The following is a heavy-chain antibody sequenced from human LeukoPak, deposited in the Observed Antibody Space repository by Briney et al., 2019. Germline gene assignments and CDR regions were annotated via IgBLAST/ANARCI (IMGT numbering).Heavy chain of an antibody. CDR2: IYDDDQT. J-gene: IGHJ4*02. CDR3: ARHFSDYLTYFDY. CDR1: GFIVSSNY. V-gene: IGHV3-53*01. Sequence: GGSLRLSCAASGFIVSSNYMSWVRQAPGKGLEWVSIIYDDDQTNYADSVKGRFTISRDKSKNTMYFQMNSLRAEDTAVYYCARHFSDYLTYFDYWGQGTLVTVSS. D-gene: IGHD4-11*01.